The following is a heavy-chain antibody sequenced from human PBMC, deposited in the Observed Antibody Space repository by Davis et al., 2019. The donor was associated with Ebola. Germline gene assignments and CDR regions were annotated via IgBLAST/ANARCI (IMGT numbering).Heavy chain of an antibody. V-gene: IGHV3-30-3*01. CDR2: ISYDGSNK. Sequence: SCKASGYTFTSYYMHWVRQAPGKGLEWVAVISYDGSNKYYADSVKGRFTISRDNSKNTLYLQMNSLRAEDTAVYYYARGQGRYYYYGMDVWGQGTTVTVSS. CDR1: GYTFTSYY. J-gene: IGHJ6*02. CDR3: ARGQGRYYYYGMDV.